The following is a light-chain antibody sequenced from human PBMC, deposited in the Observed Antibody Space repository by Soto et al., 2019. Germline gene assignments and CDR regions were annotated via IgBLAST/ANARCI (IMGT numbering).Light chain of an antibody. Sequence: EIVLTQSPGTLSLSPGERATLSCRASQSVSSSFLAWYQQKPGQAPRLLIYGASSRATGIPDRFSGSGSGTDFTLTISRLVPEDFAVYYCQQYGSSPRTFGPGTTVDI. V-gene: IGKV3-20*01. CDR1: QSVSSSF. CDR2: GAS. CDR3: QQYGSSPRT. J-gene: IGKJ3*01.